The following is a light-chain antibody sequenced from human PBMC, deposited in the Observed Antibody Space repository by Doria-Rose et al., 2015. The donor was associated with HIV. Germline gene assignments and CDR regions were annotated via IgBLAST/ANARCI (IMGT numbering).Light chain of an antibody. V-gene: IGKV3-20*01. CDR2: DGS. CDR1: QSFSSTY. J-gene: IGKJ1*01. CDR3: HQYGTSWT. Sequence: EIVLTQSPGTLPLSPGERATLSCRASQSFSSTYLAWYQQKPGQAPSLLIYDGSTRATGIPDRFSACGSGTDFTLTINRLEPEDFALYYCHQYGTSWTFGQGTKVEI.